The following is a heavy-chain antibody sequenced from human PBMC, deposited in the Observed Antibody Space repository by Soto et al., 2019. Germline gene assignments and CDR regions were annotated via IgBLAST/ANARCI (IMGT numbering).Heavy chain of an antibody. J-gene: IGHJ5*02. CDR1: GGSISSSSYY. CDR3: ARVRIDHEWFDP. CDR2: IYSSGST. Sequence: SETLSLSCTVSGGSISSSSYYWGWIRQSPGKGLEWIGNIYSSGSTYCNTSLKSRVTISADTSKNQFSLTLRFVTAADTAVYYCARVRIDHEWFDPWGQGTLVTVSS. V-gene: IGHV4-39*01.